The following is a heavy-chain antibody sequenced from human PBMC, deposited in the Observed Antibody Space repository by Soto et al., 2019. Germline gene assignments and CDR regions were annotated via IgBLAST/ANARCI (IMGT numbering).Heavy chain of an antibody. J-gene: IGHJ6*02. CDR1: GFTFSSYG. CDR2: IWYDRSNK. Sequence: QVQLVESGGGVVQPGRSLRLSCAASGFTFSSYGMHWVRQAPGKGLEWVAVIWYDRSNKYYADSVKGRFTISRDNSKNTLYLQMNSLRAEDTAVYYCAREGGPYYYDSSETYYYGMDVWGQGTTVTVSS. CDR3: AREGGPYYYDSSETYYYGMDV. V-gene: IGHV3-33*01. D-gene: IGHD3-22*01.